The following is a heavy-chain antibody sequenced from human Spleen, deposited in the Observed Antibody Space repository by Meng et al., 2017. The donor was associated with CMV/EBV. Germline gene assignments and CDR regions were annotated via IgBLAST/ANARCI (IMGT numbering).Heavy chain of an antibody. CDR1: GFSLSGYS. D-gene: IGHD2-2*01. J-gene: IGHJ4*02. CDR2: ISSSSSYI. V-gene: IGHV3-21*01. Sequence: GESLKISCEVSGFSLSGYSMNWVRQAPGKGLEWVSSISSSSSYIYYADSVKGRFTISRDNAKDSLSLQMNSLRAEDTAVYYCARVGVVPAAKSGMGYFDYWGQGTLVTVSS. CDR3: ARVGVVPAAKSGMGYFDY.